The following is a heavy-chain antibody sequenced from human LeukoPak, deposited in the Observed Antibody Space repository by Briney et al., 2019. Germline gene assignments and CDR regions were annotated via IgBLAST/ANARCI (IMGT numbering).Heavy chain of an antibody. J-gene: IGHJ4*02. D-gene: IGHD4-23*01. CDR1: GYSFTSYW. V-gene: IGHV5-51*01. Sequence: GESLRISCKGSGYSFTSYWISWVRQMPGKGLEWMGIISPGDSDTRYSPSFQGQVTMSADKSINTAYLQWGSLKASDTAFYYCARGRGATVITNFDYWGQGTLVTVSS. CDR3: ARGRGATVITNFDY. CDR2: ISPGDSDT.